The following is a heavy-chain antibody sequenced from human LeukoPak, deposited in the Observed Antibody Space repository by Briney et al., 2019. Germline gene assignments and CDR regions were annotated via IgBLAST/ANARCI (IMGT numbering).Heavy chain of an antibody. J-gene: IGHJ6*02. Sequence: GRSLRLSCAASGFTFSSYGMHWVRQAPGKGLEWVAVIWYDGSNKYYADSVKGRFTISRDNSKNTLYLQMNSLRAEDTAVYYCARDERVRTYYDFWSGYYRDYGMDVWGQGTTLTVSS. CDR2: IWYDGSNK. D-gene: IGHD3-3*01. CDR1: GFTFSSYG. CDR3: ARDERVRTYYDFWSGYYRDYGMDV. V-gene: IGHV3-33*01.